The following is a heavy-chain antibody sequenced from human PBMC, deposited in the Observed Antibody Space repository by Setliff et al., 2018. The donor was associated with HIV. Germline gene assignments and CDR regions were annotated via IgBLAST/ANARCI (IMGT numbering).Heavy chain of an antibody. J-gene: IGHJ1*01. CDR3: ATDPGYSSTWYSESFQH. CDR2: FDPEDGET. D-gene: IGHD6-13*01. Sequence: ASVKVSCKISGYTLTELSIHRVRQAPGNGLEWMANFDPEDGETFYAQKFQGRLTMTEDTSTDTAYMELSSLRSDDTAMYYCATDPGYSSTWYSESFQHWGQGTVVTVSS. CDR1: GYTLTELS. V-gene: IGHV1-24*01.